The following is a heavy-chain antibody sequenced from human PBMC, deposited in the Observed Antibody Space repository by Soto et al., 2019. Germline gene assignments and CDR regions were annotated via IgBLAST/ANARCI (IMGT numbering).Heavy chain of an antibody. CDR2: IYYSGST. D-gene: IGHD3-10*01. J-gene: IGHJ5*02. Sequence: SETLSLTCTVSGGSISSYYWSWIRQPPGKGLEWIGYIYYSGSTNYNPSLKSRVTISVDTSKNTLYLQMNSLRAEDTAVYYCARDGSGSYYTNWFDPWGQGTLVTVSS. CDR3: ARDGSGSYYTNWFDP. CDR1: GGSISSYY. V-gene: IGHV4-59*12.